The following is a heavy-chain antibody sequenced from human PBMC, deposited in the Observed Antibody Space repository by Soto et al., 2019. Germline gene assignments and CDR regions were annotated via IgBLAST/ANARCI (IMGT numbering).Heavy chain of an antibody. J-gene: IGHJ4*02. CDR1: GFTFSCYA. CDR2: ISGSGGSP. V-gene: IGHV3-23*01. Sequence: GGPLRLSCAASGFTFSCYAMSWVRQAPGKGLEWVSAISGSGGSPYYAASVKGRFTISRDNSENTLYQQMNSLRAVDTAVYYCARTDCLQRFDHGGQGTLVTVSS. CDR3: ARTDCLQRFDH. D-gene: IGHD2-21*01.